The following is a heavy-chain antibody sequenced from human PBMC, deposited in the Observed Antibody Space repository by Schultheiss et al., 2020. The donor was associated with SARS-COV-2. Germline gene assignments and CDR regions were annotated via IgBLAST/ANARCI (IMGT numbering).Heavy chain of an antibody. V-gene: IGHV4-34*01. CDR1: GGSFSGYY. Sequence: SETLSLTCAVYGGSFSGYYWSWIRQPPGKGLEWIGEIYHSGSTNYNPSLKSRVTISVDTSKNQFSLKLSSVTAADTAVYYCARSNRPRPYYYYGMDVWGQGTTVTVSS. D-gene: IGHD1/OR15-1a*01. J-gene: IGHJ6*02. CDR2: IYHSGST. CDR3: ARSNRPRPYYYYGMDV.